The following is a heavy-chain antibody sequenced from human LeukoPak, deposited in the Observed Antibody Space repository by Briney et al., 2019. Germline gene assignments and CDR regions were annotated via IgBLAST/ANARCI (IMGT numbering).Heavy chain of an antibody. J-gene: IGHJ4*02. Sequence: QPGGSLRLSCAASGFTFSSYWMSWVRQAPGKGLEWVANIKQDGSEKYYVDSVKGRFTISRDNAKNLLYLQMNSLRAEDTAVYYCARDRDYGSGSYLYWGQGTLVTVSS. CDR1: GFTFSSYW. CDR2: IKQDGSEK. D-gene: IGHD3-10*01. V-gene: IGHV3-7*01. CDR3: ARDRDYGSGSYLY.